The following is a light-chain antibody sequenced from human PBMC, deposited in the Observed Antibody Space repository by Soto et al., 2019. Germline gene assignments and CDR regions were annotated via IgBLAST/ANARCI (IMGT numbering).Light chain of an antibody. V-gene: IGKV3-11*01. CDR3: LQRAHWPLS. J-gene: IGKJ4*01. CDR1: QGISRF. Sequence: EIVLTQSPATLSLSPGDRATLSCRASQGISRFLAWYQQKPGQVPRLLIYDASSRAVGVPSRFSGSGSGTDFTLTISGLEPEYFAMYYCLQRAHWPLSFGGGTKIEIK. CDR2: DAS.